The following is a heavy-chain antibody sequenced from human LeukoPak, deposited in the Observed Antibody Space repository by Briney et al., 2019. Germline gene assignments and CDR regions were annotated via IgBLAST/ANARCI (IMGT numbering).Heavy chain of an antibody. Sequence: GGSLRLSCTASGFTFSDCDMNWFRQAPGKGLQWVSSISYMGDHRYYADSAKGRFTISRDNAKDSLYLQMDNLRADDTAVYYCGKAFPPLRVAAAGDYWGQGTLVTVSS. J-gene: IGHJ4*02. CDR1: GFTFSDCD. CDR2: ISYMGDHR. V-gene: IGHV3-21*06. CDR3: GKAFPPLRVAAAGDY. D-gene: IGHD6-25*01.